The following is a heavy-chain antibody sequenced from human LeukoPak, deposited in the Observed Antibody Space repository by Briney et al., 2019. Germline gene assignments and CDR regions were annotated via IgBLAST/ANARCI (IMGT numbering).Heavy chain of an antibody. CDR3: ARDLYTVTTLRYNWFDP. CDR1: GGSISSSNW. Sequence: SETLSLTCAVSGGSISSSNWWSWVRQPPGKGLGWIGEIYHSGSTNYNPSLKSRVTISLDKSKNQFSLKLRSVTAADTAVYYCARDLYTVTTLRYNWFDPWGQGTLVTVSS. V-gene: IGHV4-4*02. D-gene: IGHD4-17*01. J-gene: IGHJ5*02. CDR2: IYHSGST.